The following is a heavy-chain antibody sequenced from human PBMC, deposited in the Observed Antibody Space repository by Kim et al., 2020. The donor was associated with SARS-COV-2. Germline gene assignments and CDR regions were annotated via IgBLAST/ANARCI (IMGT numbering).Heavy chain of an antibody. CDR1: GPTSRNSA. V-gene: IGHV3-23*01. Sequence: GGSLRLSCAASGPTSRNSAMSWVRQAPGKGLEWVAGIFGSGSGTYYGDSVRGRFTISRDNSQGTVYLQRDNLRAEDTAVYYCARHPHVTTVTFYWYLDLWGRGTLVTVPS. CDR3: ARHPHVTTVTFYWYLDL. D-gene: IGHD2-21*02. CDR2: IFGSGSGT. J-gene: IGHJ2*01.